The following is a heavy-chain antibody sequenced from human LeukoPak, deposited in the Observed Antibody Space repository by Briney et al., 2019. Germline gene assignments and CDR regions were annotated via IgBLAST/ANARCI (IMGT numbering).Heavy chain of an antibody. CDR2: VNHSGGT. J-gene: IGHJ4*02. V-gene: IGHV4-34*01. Sequence: SETLSLTCAVYGESFSGFYWNWIRQPPGKGLEWIGEVNHSGGTKYNPSLKSRVTISVDTSKNQFSLKLSSVTAADTAVYYCARRLHSEPLDYWGQGTLVTVSS. D-gene: IGHD5-24*01. CDR3: ARRLHSEPLDY. CDR1: GESFSGFY.